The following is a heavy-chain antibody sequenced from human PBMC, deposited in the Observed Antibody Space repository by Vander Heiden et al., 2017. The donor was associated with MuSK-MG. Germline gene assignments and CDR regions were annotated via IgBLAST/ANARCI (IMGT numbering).Heavy chain of an antibody. J-gene: IGHJ4*02. CDR1: GFTFSSYS. V-gene: IGHV3-21*01. Sequence: EVQLVESGGGLVKPGGSLSLSCAASGFTFSSYSMNWVRQAPGKGLEWVSSISSSSSYLYYADSVKGRFTISRDNAKNSLYLQMNSLRAEGRGGYFFARDQGFDYWCQG. CDR3: ARDQGFDY. CDR2: ISSSSSYL.